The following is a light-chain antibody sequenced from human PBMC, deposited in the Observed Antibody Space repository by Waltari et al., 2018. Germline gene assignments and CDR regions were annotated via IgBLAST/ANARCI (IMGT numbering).Light chain of an antibody. V-gene: IGKV3-15*01. CDR1: RSVGTN. CDR3: KQFNDWPRT. J-gene: IGKJ1*01. CDR2: AAS. Sequence: EVVMTQSLATLSVSPGDSATLSCRASRSVGTNVVWYQQRPGRPPRPLIYAASIRATDTPARFRGSGSGTEFSLTISSLQSEDFAVYYCKQFNDWPRTFGQGTRVEI.